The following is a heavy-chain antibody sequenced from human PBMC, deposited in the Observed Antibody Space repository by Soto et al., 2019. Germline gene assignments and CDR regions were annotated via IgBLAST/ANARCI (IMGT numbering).Heavy chain of an antibody. CDR1: GGSISDSDYY. V-gene: IGHV4-39*01. CDR3: VDMRGQWLTRD. J-gene: IGHJ4*02. CDR2: IYYTGTT. D-gene: IGHD3-22*01. Sequence: SETLSLTCTVSGGSISDSDYYWGWVRQPPGKGLEWIGNIYYTGTTYYYPPLKSRVTISFDASKNQFSLKLSSVTAADTAVDFCVDMRGQWLTRDWGLATLVTVSS.